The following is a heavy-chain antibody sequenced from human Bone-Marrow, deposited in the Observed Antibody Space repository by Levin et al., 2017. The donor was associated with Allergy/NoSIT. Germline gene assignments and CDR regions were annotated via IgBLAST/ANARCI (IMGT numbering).Heavy chain of an antibody. D-gene: IGHD2-2*01. Sequence: SETLSLTCAVYGWSFSGYYWSWIRQPPGKGLEWIGEINHSGSTNYNPSLKSRVTITVDTSKNHFSLKLGSVSAADTAVYYWARGSQVVPAAIYYCYYMDVCGKGTTVTVS. CDR2: INHSGST. J-gene: IGHJ6*03. CDR1: GWSFSGYY. CDR3: ARGSQVVPAAIYYCYYMDV. V-gene: IGHV4-34*01.